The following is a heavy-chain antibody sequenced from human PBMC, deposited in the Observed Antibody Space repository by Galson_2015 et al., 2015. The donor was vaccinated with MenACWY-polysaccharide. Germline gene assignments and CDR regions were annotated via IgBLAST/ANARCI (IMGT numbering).Heavy chain of an antibody. V-gene: IGHV1-18*01. CDR3: ARDLPGSEQYYFDY. Sequence: SVKVSCKASGYTFTSYGISWVRQAPGQGLEWMGWISAYNGNTNYAQKLQGRVTMTTDTSTSTAYMELRSLRSDDTAVYYCARDLPGSEQYYFDYWGQGTLVTVSS. CDR1: GYTFTSYG. CDR2: ISAYNGNT. J-gene: IGHJ4*02. D-gene: IGHD3-10*01.